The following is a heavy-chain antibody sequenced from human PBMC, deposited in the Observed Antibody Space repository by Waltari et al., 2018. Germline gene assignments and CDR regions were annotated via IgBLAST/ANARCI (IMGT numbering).Heavy chain of an antibody. CDR1: GYSISSGYY. V-gene: IGHV4-38-2*01. CDR2: IYHIGST. CDR3: ARQYEYQLSQSYYYMDV. J-gene: IGHJ6*03. D-gene: IGHD2-2*01. Sequence: QVQLQESGPGLVKPSETLSLTCAVSGYSISSGYYWGWIRQPPGKGLEWIGSIYHIGSTYYNPSLKSRVTISVDTSNNQFSLKLSSVTAADTAVYYCARQYEYQLSQSYYYMDVWGKGTTVTVSS.